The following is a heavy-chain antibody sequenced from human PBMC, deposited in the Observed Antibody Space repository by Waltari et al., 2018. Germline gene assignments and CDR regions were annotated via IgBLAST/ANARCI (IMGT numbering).Heavy chain of an antibody. D-gene: IGHD3-3*01. CDR3: ARGPSYEENYYYMDV. J-gene: IGHJ6*03. CDR2: IIPIFGTA. V-gene: IGHV1-69*05. CDR1: GGTFSSYA. Sequence: QVQLVQSGAEVKKPGSSVKVSCKASGGTFSSYAISWVRPPPGQGLEWMGGIIPIFGTANYAQKFQGRVTMTRNTSISTAYMELSSLRSEDTAVYYCARGPSYEENYYYMDVWGKGTTVTVSS.